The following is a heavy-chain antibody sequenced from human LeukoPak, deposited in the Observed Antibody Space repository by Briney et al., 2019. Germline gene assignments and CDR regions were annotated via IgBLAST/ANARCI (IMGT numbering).Heavy chain of an antibody. CDR2: IYPGDSDT. V-gene: IGHV5-51*01. CDR1: GYSFTSYW. Sequence: GESLKISCKGSGYSFTSYWMGWVRQMPGKGLEWMGIIYPGDSDTRYSPSFQGQVTISADKSISTAYLQWSSLKASDTAMYYCARDGRSSDNPPTSLPFDSWGQGTLVTVSS. J-gene: IGHJ4*02. D-gene: IGHD6-6*01. CDR3: ARDGRSSDNPPTSLPFDS.